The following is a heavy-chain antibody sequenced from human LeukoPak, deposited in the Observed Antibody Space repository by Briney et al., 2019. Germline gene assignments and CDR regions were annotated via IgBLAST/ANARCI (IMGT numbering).Heavy chain of an antibody. CDR2: TSGSGGTT. D-gene: IGHD1-26*01. Sequence: GGSLRLSCAASGFTFSSYAMSWVRQAPGKGLEWVSLTSGSGGTTYYADSVKGRFTISRDNSKSTLYLQMNSLRDEDTAVYYCARRLGGANSFDYWGQGTLVTVSS. J-gene: IGHJ4*02. V-gene: IGHV3-23*01. CDR1: GFTFSSYA. CDR3: ARRLGGANSFDY.